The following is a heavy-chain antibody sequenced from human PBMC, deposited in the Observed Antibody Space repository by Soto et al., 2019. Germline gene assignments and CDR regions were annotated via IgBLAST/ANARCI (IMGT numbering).Heavy chain of an antibody. CDR2: INPNTGVT. J-gene: IGHJ4*02. CDR3: AKDPTGRAGY. Sequence: ASVKVSCKASGYSFTNYYMHWVRQAPGQGLEWMGWINPNTGVTKYAQNFQGRVTMTRDTSISTAYMELSRLRSDDTAVYYCAKDPTGRAGYWGQGALVTVSS. CDR1: GYSFTNYY. V-gene: IGHV1-2*02. D-gene: IGHD1-1*01.